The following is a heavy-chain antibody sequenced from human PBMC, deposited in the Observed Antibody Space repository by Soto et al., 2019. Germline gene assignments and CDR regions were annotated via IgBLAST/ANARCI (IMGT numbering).Heavy chain of an antibody. CDR3: ARDTREITRGRGVIPYYIYHMDV. CDR1: GGTFNNYA. V-gene: IGHV1-69*01. Sequence: QVQLAQSGAEVKKRGSSVKVSCRVSGGTFNNYAISWVRQAPGEGLEWMGGIIPAFGTPKYAQRFQDRVTISADVDAATAYMELTSLRSDDTAVYYCARDTREITRGRGVIPYYIYHMDVWGPGTTVAVSS. CDR2: IIPAFGTP. J-gene: IGHJ6*02. D-gene: IGHD3-10*01.